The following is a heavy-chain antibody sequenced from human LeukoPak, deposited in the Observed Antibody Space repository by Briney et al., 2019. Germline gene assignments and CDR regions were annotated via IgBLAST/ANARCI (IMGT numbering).Heavy chain of an antibody. D-gene: IGHD1-1*01. CDR3: VRDETLWTLDW. Sequence: PGGSLRLSCTVSGFTFSGHWIHWVRQPPGMGLVWVSRINERGTDSMYAESVKGRFTISRDNAKNTVYLQMNSLRAEDTAVYYCVRDETLWTLDWWGQGTLVSVSS. V-gene: IGHV3-74*03. J-gene: IGHJ4*02. CDR2: INERGTDS. CDR1: GFTFSGHW.